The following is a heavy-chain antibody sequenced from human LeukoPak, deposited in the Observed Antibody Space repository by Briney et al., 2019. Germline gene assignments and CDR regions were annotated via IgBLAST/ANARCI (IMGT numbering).Heavy chain of an antibody. J-gene: IGHJ6*03. D-gene: IGHD4-17*01. Sequence: SVKVSCKASGGTFSAYAISWVRRAPGQGLEWMGGLIPMFGATNYTQKFQGRISITTDESTTTAYMELRSLRSDDTAVYFCAGGDPFNYYMDVWGKGTTVTV. CDR3: AGGDPFNYYMDV. V-gene: IGHV1-69*05. CDR2: LIPMFGAT. CDR1: GGTFSAYA.